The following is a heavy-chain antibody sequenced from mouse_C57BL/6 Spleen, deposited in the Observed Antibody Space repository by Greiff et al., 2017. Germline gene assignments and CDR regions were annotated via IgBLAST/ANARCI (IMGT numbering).Heavy chain of an antibody. CDR3: TDYYGSSLYWYFDV. V-gene: IGHV14-1*01. CDR1: GFNIKDYY. J-gene: IGHJ1*03. D-gene: IGHD1-1*01. Sequence: EVQLQQSGAELVRPGASVKLSCTASGFNIKDYYMHWVKQRPEQGLEWIGRIDPEDGDTEYAPKFQGKATMTADTSSNTAYLQLSSLTSEDTAVYYGTDYYGSSLYWYFDVWGTGTTVTVSS. CDR2: IDPEDGDT.